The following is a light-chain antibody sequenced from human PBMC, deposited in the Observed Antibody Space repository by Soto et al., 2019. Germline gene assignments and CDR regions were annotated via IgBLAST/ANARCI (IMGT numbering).Light chain of an antibody. CDR2: GAF. Sequence: EVVMTQSPATLSVSPGERASLSCRASQGLNRNLAWFQHKPGQAPRLLIYGAFTRAAGVPGRFSGGLSGTEFTLTINGLQSEDFAVYYCQQYNNWPRTFGQGTKVDIK. J-gene: IGKJ1*01. V-gene: IGKV3-15*01. CDR3: QQYNNWPRT. CDR1: QGLNRN.